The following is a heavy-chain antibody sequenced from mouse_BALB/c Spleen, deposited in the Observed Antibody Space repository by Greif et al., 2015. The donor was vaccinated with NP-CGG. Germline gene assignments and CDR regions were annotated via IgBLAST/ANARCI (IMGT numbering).Heavy chain of an antibody. CDR1: GFSLTSYG. V-gene: IGHV2-9*02. J-gene: IGHJ3*01. D-gene: IGHD2-10*02. Sequence: VKLMESGPGLVAPSQSLSITRTVSGFSLTSYGVHWVRQPPGKGLEWLGVIWAGGSTNYNSALMSRLSISKDNSKSQVFLKMNSLQTDDTAMYYCARDKYEDWGQGTLVTVSA. CDR2: IWAGGST. CDR3: ARDKYED.